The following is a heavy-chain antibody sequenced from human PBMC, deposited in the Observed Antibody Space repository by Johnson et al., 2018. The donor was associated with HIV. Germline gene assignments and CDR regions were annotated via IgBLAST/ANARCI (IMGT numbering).Heavy chain of an antibody. CDR2: IYSGGST. Sequence: VQLVESGGGVVQPGRSLKLSCAASGFTVSSNYMSWVRQAPGKGLEWVSVIYSGGSTYYADSVKGRFTISRDNSKNTLYLQMNSLRAEDTAVYYCAAMDGSGSYWAFDIWGQGTIVTVSS. CDR3: AAMDGSGSYWAFDI. D-gene: IGHD3-10*01. CDR1: GFTVSSNY. J-gene: IGHJ3*02. V-gene: IGHV3-66*01.